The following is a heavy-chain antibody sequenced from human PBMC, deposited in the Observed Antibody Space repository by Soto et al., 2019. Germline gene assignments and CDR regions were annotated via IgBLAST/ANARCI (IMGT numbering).Heavy chain of an antibody. J-gene: IGHJ4*02. CDR2: VYYSGTT. CDR3: ARTTAVPNTLRSRYFFDY. Sequence: ETQALPCSFSGFSVSDTTYYCIWLLPPPGKRLEWIGYVYYSGTTNYNPSLKSRVTISVDLSKNRFSLRLSSVTTADTALYYCARTTAVPNTLRSRYFFDYWGQGTLVTVS. D-gene: IGHD4-17*01. CDR1: GFSVSDTTYY. V-gene: IGHV4-61*01.